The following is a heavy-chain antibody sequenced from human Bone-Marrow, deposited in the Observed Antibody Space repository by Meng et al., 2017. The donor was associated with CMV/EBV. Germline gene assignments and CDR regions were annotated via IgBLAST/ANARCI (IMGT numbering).Heavy chain of an antibody. Sequence: GESLKISCAASGFTFSSYAMHWVRQAPGKGLEWVAVISYDGSNKYYADSVKGRFTISRDNAKNSLYLQMNSLRAEDTAVYYCARALGYCSSTSCYTFDYWGQGTLVTVSS. J-gene: IGHJ4*02. CDR1: GFTFSSYA. CDR3: ARALGYCSSTSCYTFDY. D-gene: IGHD2-2*02. CDR2: ISYDGSNK. V-gene: IGHV3-30*04.